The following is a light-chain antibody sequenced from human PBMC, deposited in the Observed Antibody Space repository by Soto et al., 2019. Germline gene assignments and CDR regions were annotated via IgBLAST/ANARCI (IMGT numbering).Light chain of an antibody. J-gene: IGLJ2*01. V-gene: IGLV2-8*01. CDR1: SSDVGGYYY. Sequence: QSVLTQPPSASGSPGQSVTISCTGTSSDVGGYYYVSWYQQHPGKAPKLMIYEVSKRPSGVPDRFSGSKSGNTASLTVSGLQAEDEADYYCSSYAGSKNFVVFGGGTKVTVL. CDR2: EVS. CDR3: SSYAGSKNFVV.